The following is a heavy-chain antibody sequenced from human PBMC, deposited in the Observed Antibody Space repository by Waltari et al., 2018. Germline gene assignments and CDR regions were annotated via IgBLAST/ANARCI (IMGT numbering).Heavy chain of an antibody. Sequence: EVQLVESGGGLVQPGGSLRLSCAASGFTFSSYSMNWVRQAPGKGLEWVSYISSSSSTIYYADSVKGRFTISRDNAKNSLYLQMNSLRAEDTAVYYCARDGEAAAGRLDWFDPWGQGTLVTVSS. J-gene: IGHJ5*02. CDR2: ISSSSSTI. CDR3: ARDGEAAAGRLDWFDP. CDR1: GFTFSSYS. D-gene: IGHD6-13*01. V-gene: IGHV3-48*04.